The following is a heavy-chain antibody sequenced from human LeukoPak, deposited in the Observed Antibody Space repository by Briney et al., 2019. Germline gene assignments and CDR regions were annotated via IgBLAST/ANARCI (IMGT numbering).Heavy chain of an antibody. CDR3: ARVGERSGWQWLRSYYFDY. V-gene: IGHV1-46*01. Sequence: ASVKVSCKASGYTFTSYYMHWVRQAPGQGLEWMGIINPSGGSTSYAQKFQGRVTMTRDTSTSTVYMELSSLRSEDTAVYYCARVGERSGWQWLRSYYFDYWGQGTLVTVSS. D-gene: IGHD6-19*01. CDR2: INPSGGST. CDR1: GYTFTSYY. J-gene: IGHJ4*02.